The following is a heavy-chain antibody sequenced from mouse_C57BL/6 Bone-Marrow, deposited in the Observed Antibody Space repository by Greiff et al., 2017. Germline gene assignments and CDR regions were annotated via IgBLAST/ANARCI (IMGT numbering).Heavy chain of an antibody. J-gene: IGHJ3*01. CDR1: GFNIKDDY. CDR2: IDPENGDT. CDR3: TTDSIYYDYDAWFAY. D-gene: IGHD2-4*01. Sequence: EVQLQQSGAELVRPGASVKLSCTASGFNIKDDYMHWVKQRPEQGLEWIGWIDPENGDTEYASKFQGKATITADTSSNTAYLQLSSLTSEDTAVYYCTTDSIYYDYDAWFAYWGQGTLVTVSA. V-gene: IGHV14-4*01.